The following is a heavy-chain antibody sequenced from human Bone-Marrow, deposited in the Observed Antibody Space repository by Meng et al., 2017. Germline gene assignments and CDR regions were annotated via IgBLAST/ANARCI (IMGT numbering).Heavy chain of an antibody. V-gene: IGHV5-51*01. D-gene: IGHD1-1*01. CDR2: IYPGDSDT. Sequence: GESLKISCKGSGYSFTSYWIGWVRQMPGKGLEWMGIIYPGDSDTRYSPSIQGQVTISADKSISTAYLQWSSLKASDTAMYYCARHPGERGYAFDIWGQGTMVTVSS. J-gene: IGHJ3*02. CDR3: ARHPGERGYAFDI. CDR1: GYSFTSYW.